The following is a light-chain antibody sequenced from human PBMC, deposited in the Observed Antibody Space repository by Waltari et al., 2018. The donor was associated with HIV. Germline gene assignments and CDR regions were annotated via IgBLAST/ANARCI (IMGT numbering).Light chain of an antibody. Sequence: QSVLTQPPSVSGAPGQRVTISCTGSSSNIGAGYDVHWYQQLPGTAPKLLIYGNSNRPSGGPGRFSGSKSGTSASLAITGLQAEDEADYYCQSYDSSLSDSRVFGGGTKLTVL. CDR2: GNS. CDR3: QSYDSSLSDSRV. J-gene: IGLJ3*02. CDR1: SSNIGAGYD. V-gene: IGLV1-40*01.